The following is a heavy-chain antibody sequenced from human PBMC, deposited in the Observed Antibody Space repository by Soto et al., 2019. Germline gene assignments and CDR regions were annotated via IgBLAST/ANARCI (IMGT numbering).Heavy chain of an antibody. CDR1: GFDFRSYA. J-gene: IGHJ5*02. Sequence: GGSLRLSCAASGFDFRSYAMSWVRQAPGKGLEWVASISGAAQSIFYADSLKGRVTISRDNSKATLFLHIHSLGAEDSAIYYCTKARVSLLSVVKPDAWGQGTLVTVSS. D-gene: IGHD3-16*02. CDR2: ISGAAQSI. CDR3: TKARVSLLSVVKPDA. V-gene: IGHV3-23*01.